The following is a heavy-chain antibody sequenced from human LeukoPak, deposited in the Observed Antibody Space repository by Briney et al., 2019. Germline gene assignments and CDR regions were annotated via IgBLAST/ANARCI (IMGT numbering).Heavy chain of an antibody. CDR2: IYSSGCT. V-gene: IGHV4-4*07. CDR3: ARDMHSFGYYFDY. D-gene: IGHD5-18*01. J-gene: IGHJ4*02. Sequence: SETLSLTCTVSGGSISGYYWSWIRQPAGKGLEWIGLIYSSGCTNYNPSLESRVTMSVDTSKHQFSLKLTSVTAADTAVYHCARDMHSFGYYFDYWGQGILVTVSS. CDR1: GGSISGYY.